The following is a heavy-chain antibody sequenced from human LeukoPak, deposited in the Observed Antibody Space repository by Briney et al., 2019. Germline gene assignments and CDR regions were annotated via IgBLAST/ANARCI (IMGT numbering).Heavy chain of an antibody. Sequence: GGTLRLSCAASGFTFSSYGMSWVRQAPGKGLEWVSAISGSGGSTYYADSVKGRFTISRDNSKNTLYLQVNSLRAEDTAVYYCAKSTYYGSGSPLDYWGQGTLVTVSS. CDR3: AKSTYYGSGSPLDY. J-gene: IGHJ4*02. V-gene: IGHV3-23*01. CDR2: ISGSGGST. D-gene: IGHD3-10*01. CDR1: GFTFSSYG.